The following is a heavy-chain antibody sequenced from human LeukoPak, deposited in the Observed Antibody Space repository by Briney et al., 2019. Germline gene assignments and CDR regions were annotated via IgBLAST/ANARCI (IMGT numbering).Heavy chain of an antibody. J-gene: IGHJ6*03. CDR3: AGDRFGPVYYMDV. V-gene: IGHV4-4*07. D-gene: IGHD3-10*01. CDR1: GGSISSYY. CDR2: IYTSGST. Sequence: SETLSLTCTVSGGSISSYYWSWIRQPAGKGLEWIGRIYTSGSTNYNPSLKSRVTMSVDTSKNQFPLKLSSVTAADTAVYYCAGDRFGPVYYMDVWGKGTTVTVSS.